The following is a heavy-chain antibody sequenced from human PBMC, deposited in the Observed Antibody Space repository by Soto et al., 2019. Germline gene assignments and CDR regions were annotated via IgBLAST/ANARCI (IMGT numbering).Heavy chain of an antibody. CDR3: VKDRWSEQWVVFYYYSMDV. CDR1: GFTFSSYG. V-gene: IGHV3-30*18. CDR2: ISYDGSNK. J-gene: IGHJ6*02. Sequence: GGSLRLSCAASGFTFSSYGMHWVRQAPGKGLEWVAVISYDGSNKYYADSVKGRFTIARDNSKNTLYLQMNSLRAEDTAVYYCVKDRWSEQWVVFYYYSMDVWGQGTTVTVSS. D-gene: IGHD6-19*01.